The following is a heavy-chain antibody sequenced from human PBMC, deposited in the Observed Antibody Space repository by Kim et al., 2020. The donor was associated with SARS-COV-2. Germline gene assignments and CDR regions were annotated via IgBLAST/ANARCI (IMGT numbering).Heavy chain of an antibody. Sequence: GGSLRLSCAASGFTFRSHAMHWVRQAPGKGLEWVAQIWYDGSNKYYGDSVKGRFTISRDNSKNTVYLQMNSLRVEDTALYYCARDGQQQAPYTMDVWGQG. CDR2: IWYDGSNK. CDR1: GFTFRSHA. CDR3: ARDGQQQAPYTMDV. D-gene: IGHD6-13*01. J-gene: IGHJ6*02. V-gene: IGHV3-33*01.